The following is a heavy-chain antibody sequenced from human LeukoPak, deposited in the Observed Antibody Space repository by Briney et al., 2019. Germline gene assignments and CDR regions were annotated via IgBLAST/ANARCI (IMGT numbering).Heavy chain of an antibody. CDR3: ARSPDTSGYYYYLDY. Sequence: SETLSLTCTVSGGSIGNYYWSWIRQPPGKELEWIGYVHYRGGTNYNPSLKSRVTISADTSKNQFSLELSSVTAADTAVYYCARSPDTSGYYYYLDYWGQGTLVTVSS. J-gene: IGHJ4*02. CDR1: GGSIGNYY. CDR2: VHYRGGT. V-gene: IGHV4-59*08. D-gene: IGHD3-22*01.